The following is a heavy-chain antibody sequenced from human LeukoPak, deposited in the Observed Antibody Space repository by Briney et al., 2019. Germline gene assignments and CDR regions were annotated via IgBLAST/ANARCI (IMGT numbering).Heavy chain of an antibody. Sequence: ASVKVPCKISGYTLNEISVHWVRQPPGKGLEWMGGVDPDDGQRVYAQRFQGRVTMTEDTSTNTAYMELSRLRSEDTAVYFCAAVSGHYTLLDAWGQGALVTVSS. CDR3: AAVSGHYTLLDA. V-gene: IGHV1-24*01. J-gene: IGHJ5*02. D-gene: IGHD4-11*01. CDR2: VDPDDGQR. CDR1: GYTLNEIS.